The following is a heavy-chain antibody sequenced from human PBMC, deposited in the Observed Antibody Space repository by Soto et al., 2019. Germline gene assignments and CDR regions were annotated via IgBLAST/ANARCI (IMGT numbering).Heavy chain of an antibody. D-gene: IGHD4-4*01. CDR2: ISDRGSPI. CDR3: ARDPYSNYASYWFDP. V-gene: IGHV3-11*01. Sequence: QVQLVESGGGLVKPGGSLRLSCAASGFTFSDYYMSWIRQAPGKGLEWIAYISDRGSPIYYADSVKDRFTISRDNAEDSLYLQMNSLRAEDTAVYYCARDPYSNYASYWFDPWGQGTLVTVSS. CDR1: GFTFSDYY. J-gene: IGHJ5*02.